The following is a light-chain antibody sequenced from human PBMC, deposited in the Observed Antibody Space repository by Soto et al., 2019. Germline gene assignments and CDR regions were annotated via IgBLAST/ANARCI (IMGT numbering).Light chain of an antibody. CDR1: QSVSSY. CDR3: QQRGNWPT. J-gene: IGKJ5*01. V-gene: IGKV3-11*01. Sequence: EVVLTQSPATLSLSPGERATLSCRASQSVSSYLAWYQQKPGQAPRLLIYDASNRATGIPARFSGSGSGTVFTLTISSPEPEDFAVYYCQQRGNWPTFGQGTRLEIK. CDR2: DAS.